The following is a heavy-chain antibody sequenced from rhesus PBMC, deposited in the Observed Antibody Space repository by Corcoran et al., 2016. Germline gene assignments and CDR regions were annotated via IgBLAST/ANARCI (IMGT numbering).Heavy chain of an antibody. CDR3: ARYTVTTVAFDF. CDR1: GGSISSGYYY. J-gene: IGHJ3*01. D-gene: IGHD4-23*01. CDR2: ITLSGRT. Sequence: QVQLQESGPGLVKPSETLSLTCAVSGGSISSGYYYWSWIRQPPGKGLEWIGYITLSGRTSYNPSLKIRVTISRDTSKNQFSLKLSSVTAADTAVYYCARYTVTTVAFDFWGQGLRVTVSS. V-gene: IGHV4-122*02.